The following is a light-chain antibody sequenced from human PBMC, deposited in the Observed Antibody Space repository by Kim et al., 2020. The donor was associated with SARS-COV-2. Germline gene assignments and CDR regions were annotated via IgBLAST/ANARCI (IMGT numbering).Light chain of an antibody. CDR2: YDS. CDR1: NIGSKS. V-gene: IGLV3-21*04. CDR3: QVWDSSSDQWV. J-gene: IGLJ3*02. Sequence: AAGKTARITCGGNNIGSKSVQWYQQKPGQAPVLVIYYDSDRPSGIPERFSGSNPGNTATLTISRVEAGDEADYYCQVWDSSSDQWVFGGGTKLTVL.